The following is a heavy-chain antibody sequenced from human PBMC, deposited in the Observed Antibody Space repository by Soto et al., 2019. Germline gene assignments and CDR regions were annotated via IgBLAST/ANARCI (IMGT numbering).Heavy chain of an antibody. CDR3: GRAGGYGNYRDY. J-gene: IGHJ4*02. V-gene: IGHV4-30-4*01. Sequence: VQLQESGPGLVKPSQTLSLTCTVSGGSISSGDYYWSWIRQPPGKGLEWIGYIYHSGSTYYNPSLKSRLTMSVDTSKNQFSLKLSSVTAADTAVYYCGRAGGYGNYRDYWGQGTLVTVSS. CDR1: GGSISSGDYY. CDR2: IYHSGST. D-gene: IGHD5-12*01.